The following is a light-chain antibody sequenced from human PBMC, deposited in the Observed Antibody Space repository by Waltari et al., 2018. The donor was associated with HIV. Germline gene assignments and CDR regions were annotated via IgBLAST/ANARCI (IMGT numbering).Light chain of an antibody. CDR1: QSISRW. Sequence: DIQMTQSPSTLSASVGDSVTITCRASQSISRWLAWYQQKPGKAPNHLIYKASTLESGGPSRYSGSGSRKECNLTISRLQPNDSATNFCQQHDGFLGTFGQGTKVEIK. J-gene: IGKJ1*01. CDR3: QQHDGFLGT. CDR2: KAS. V-gene: IGKV1-5*03.